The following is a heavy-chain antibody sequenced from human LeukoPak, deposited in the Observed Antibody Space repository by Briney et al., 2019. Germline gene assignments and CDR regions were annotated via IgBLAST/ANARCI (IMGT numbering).Heavy chain of an antibody. CDR3: ASSSGDAFDI. J-gene: IGHJ3*02. CDR1: VGSLSSGGYS. CDR2: IYHSWST. Sequence: SQTLCLTCAVSVGSLSSGGYSWGWIRQPPGKGLEWLGYIYHSWSTYSNPSLKSRVTISVDRSKNQFSLKLSSVTAADTAVYYCASSSGDAFDIWGQGTMVTVSS. D-gene: IGHD6-19*01. V-gene: IGHV4-30-2*01.